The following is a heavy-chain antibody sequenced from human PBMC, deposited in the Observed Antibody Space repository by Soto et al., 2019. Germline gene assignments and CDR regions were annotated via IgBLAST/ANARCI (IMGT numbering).Heavy chain of an antibody. CDR2: INPSGGST. CDR3: ARRGYCSSSFAYFDY. CDR1: GYTFTSYY. Sequence: QVQLVQSGAEVKKPGASVKVSCKASGYTFTSYYMHWVRQAPGQGLEWMGIINPSGGSTSYAQKFQGRVTMTRDSSTSTVYMELSSLRSEDTAVYYCARRGYCSSSFAYFDYWGQGTLVTVSS. J-gene: IGHJ4*02. D-gene: IGHD6-6*01. V-gene: IGHV1-46*01.